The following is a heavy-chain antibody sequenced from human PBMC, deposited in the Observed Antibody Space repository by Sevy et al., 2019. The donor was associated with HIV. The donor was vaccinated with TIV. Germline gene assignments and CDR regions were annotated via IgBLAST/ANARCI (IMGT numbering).Heavy chain of an antibody. V-gene: IGHV3-30*14. CDR3: ARDRGEILRSAFDY. CDR2: ISYDGRNNK. D-gene: IGHD3-16*01. Sequence: GGSLRLSCAASGFTFSDYSMHWVRQAPGKGLEWVAVISYDGRNNKYNVDSVKGRFTISRDYSKNTLFLQMNSLRAEDSAIYYCARDRGEILRSAFDYWGQGTLVTVSS. J-gene: IGHJ4*02. CDR1: GFTFSDYS.